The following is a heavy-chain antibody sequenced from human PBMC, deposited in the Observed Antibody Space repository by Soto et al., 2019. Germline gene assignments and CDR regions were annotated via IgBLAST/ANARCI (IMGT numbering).Heavy chain of an antibody. Sequence: VGSLRLSCAASGFTVSSNYMSWVRQAPGKGLEWVSVIYSGGSTYYADSVKGRFTISRDNSKNTLYLQMNSLRAEDTAVYYCAREWVDYGDYVGPFDYWGQGTLVTVSS. CDR1: GFTVSSNY. V-gene: IGHV3-66*01. J-gene: IGHJ4*02. D-gene: IGHD4-17*01. CDR2: IYSGGST. CDR3: AREWVDYGDYVGPFDY.